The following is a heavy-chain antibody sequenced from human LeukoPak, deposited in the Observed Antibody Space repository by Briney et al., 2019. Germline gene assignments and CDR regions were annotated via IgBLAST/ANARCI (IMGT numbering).Heavy chain of an antibody. CDR1: GFTFSNYA. J-gene: IGHJ4*02. CDR3: ARDVKSYSSGASYFDY. D-gene: IGHD6-19*01. CDR2: ISGSGDST. Sequence: GGSLRLSCAASGFTFSNYAMRWVRQAPGKGLEWVSGISGSGDSTYYADSVKGRFTISRDNSKNTLYLQMNSLRAEDTAVYYCARDVKSYSSGASYFDYWGQGTLVTVSS. V-gene: IGHV3-23*01.